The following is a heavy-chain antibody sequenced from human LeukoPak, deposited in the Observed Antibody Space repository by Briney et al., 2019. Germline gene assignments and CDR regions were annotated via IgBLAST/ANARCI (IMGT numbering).Heavy chain of an antibody. Sequence: SVKVSCKASGGTFSSYAISWARQAPGQGLEWMGGIIPIFGTANYAQKFQGRVTITADESTSTAYMELSSLRSEDTAVYYCARGLSAYCGGDCYLAYWGQGTLVTVSS. D-gene: IGHD2-21*02. CDR3: ARGLSAYCGGDCYLAY. V-gene: IGHV1-69*13. CDR2: IIPIFGTA. J-gene: IGHJ4*02. CDR1: GGTFSSYA.